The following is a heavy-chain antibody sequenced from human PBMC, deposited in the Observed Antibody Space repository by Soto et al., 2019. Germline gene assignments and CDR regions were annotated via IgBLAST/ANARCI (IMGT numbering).Heavy chain of an antibody. CDR2: IYSGGST. Sequence: EVQLVESGGGLIQPGGSLRLSCAASGFTVSSNYMSWVRQAPGKGLEWVSVIYSGGSTYYADSMKGRFTISRDNSKNTLYLQMNSLRVEDTAVYYCARAVIEGYYDSSPYYFDYWGQGTLVTVSS. D-gene: IGHD3-22*01. CDR1: GFTVSSNY. J-gene: IGHJ4*02. CDR3: ARAVIEGYYDSSPYYFDY. V-gene: IGHV3-53*01.